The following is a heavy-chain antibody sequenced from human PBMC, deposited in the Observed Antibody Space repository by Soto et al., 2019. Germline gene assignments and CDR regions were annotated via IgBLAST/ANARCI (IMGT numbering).Heavy chain of an antibody. Sequence: PGESLKISCKGSGYTFTTYWIGWVRQLPGKGLESMGIIYPGDSDTRYSPSFQGQVSISADKSISTAYLQWNSLKASDTAMYYCVRRSTSDSGYYFDYGGEGTMATVST. V-gene: IGHV5-51*01. D-gene: IGHD6-19*01. CDR3: VRRSTSDSGYYFDY. CDR2: IYPGDSDT. J-gene: IGHJ4*02. CDR1: GYTFTTYW.